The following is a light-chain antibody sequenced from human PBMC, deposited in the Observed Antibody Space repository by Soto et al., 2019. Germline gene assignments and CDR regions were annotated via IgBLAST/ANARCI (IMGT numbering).Light chain of an antibody. CDR1: QSVSSF. CDR3: QQYNTHRWT. Sequence: DIQMTQSPSTLSASVGERVIISCRANQSVSSFLAWYQQKPGKAPKLPVYDASSSESGVPSRFRGSGSGTDFSLIISDLQPDDFATYHCQQYNTHRWTFGQGTKVDIK. CDR2: DAS. V-gene: IGKV1-5*01. J-gene: IGKJ1*01.